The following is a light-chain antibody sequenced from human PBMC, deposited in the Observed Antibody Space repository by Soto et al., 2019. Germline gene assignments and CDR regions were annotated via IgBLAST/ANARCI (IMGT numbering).Light chain of an antibody. V-gene: IGLV1-47*01. J-gene: IGLJ7*01. CDR3: ASWDDSLSAAV. Sequence: QSVVTQTTSASGTPGQRVTISCYGSSSNIGSNYVYWYQQLPGTAPRLLIYRNSERPSGVPDRFSGSKSGTSASLAISGLRSEDEADYYCASWDDSLSAAVFGGGTQLTVL. CDR1: SSNIGSNY. CDR2: RNS.